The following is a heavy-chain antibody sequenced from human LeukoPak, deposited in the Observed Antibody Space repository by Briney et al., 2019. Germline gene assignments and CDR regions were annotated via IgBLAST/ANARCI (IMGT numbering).Heavy chain of an antibody. J-gene: IGHJ6*03. V-gene: IGHV4-61*02. CDR3: ARVRGRGDGRDYMDV. CDR2: IYTSGNT. Sequence: SQTLSLTCTVSGGSISSGSYYWSWIRQPAGKGLEWIGRIYTSGNTNYNPSLKSRVTISVDTSKNQFSLKLSSVTAADTAVYYCARVRGRGDGRDYMDVWGKGTTVTVSS. CDR1: GGSISSGSYY. D-gene: IGHD3-10*01.